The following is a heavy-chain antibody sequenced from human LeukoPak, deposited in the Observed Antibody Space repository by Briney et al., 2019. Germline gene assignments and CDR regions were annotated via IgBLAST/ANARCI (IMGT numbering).Heavy chain of an antibody. CDR1: AGSFISYY. CDR2: INHSGTT. CDR3: ARGLGRDCSGGSCYALYYYYYGMDV. Sequence: SESLSLTCALDAGSFISYYWSCSRHPPRNWLEWLGEINHSGTTNYHPTLKSRATISVDTSKNQFSLKLSSVTAADTAVYCCARGLGRDCSGGSCYALYYYYYGMDVWGQGTTVTVSS. V-gene: IGHV4-34*01. D-gene: IGHD2-15*01. J-gene: IGHJ6*02.